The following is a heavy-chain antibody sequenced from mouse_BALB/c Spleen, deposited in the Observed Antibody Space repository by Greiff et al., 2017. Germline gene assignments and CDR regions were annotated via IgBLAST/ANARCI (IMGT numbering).Heavy chain of an antibody. Sequence: VQLQQPGAELVKPGASVKLSCKASGYTFTSYYMYWVKQRPGQGLEWIGGINPSNGGTNFNEKFKSKATLTVDKSSSTAYMQLSSLTSEDSAVYYCTRTSLLRPMDYWGQGTSVTVSS. CDR1: GYTFTSYY. CDR2: INPSNGGT. D-gene: IGHD1-2*01. V-gene: IGHV1S81*02. CDR3: TRTSLLRPMDY. J-gene: IGHJ4*01.